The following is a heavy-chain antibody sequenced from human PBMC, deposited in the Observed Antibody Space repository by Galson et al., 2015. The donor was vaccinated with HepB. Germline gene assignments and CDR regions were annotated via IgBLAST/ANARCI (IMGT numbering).Heavy chain of an antibody. CDR3: ARVNSRTYHFDY. Sequence: SVKVSCKASGYTFTSYAMHWVRQAPGQRLEWMGWINAGNGNTKYSQKFQGRVTITRDTSASTAYMELSSLRSEDTAVYYCARVNSRTYHFDYWGQGTLVTVSS. J-gene: IGHJ4*01. V-gene: IGHV1-3*01. CDR1: GYTFTSYA. D-gene: IGHD2-2*01. CDR2: INAGNGNT.